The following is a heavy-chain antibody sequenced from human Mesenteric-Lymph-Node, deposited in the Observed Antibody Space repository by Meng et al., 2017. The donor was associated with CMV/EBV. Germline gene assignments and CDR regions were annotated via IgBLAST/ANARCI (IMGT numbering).Heavy chain of an antibody. CDR1: GFTFSDYY. D-gene: IGHD3-22*01. CDR3: AKDLPPRITMIVVGYGMDV. CDR2: ISDSGSTI. V-gene: IGHV3-11*01. J-gene: IGHJ6*02. Sequence: GESLKISCAASGFTFSDYYMSWIRQAPGKGLEWVSYISDSGSTIYYADSMKGRFTISRDNAKNSLYLQMNSLRAEDTAVYYCAKDLPPRITMIVVGYGMDVWGQGTTVTVSS.